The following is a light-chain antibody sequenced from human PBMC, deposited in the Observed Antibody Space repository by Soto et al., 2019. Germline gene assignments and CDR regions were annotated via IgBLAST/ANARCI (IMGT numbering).Light chain of an antibody. J-gene: IGKJ1*01. Sequence: DTQMTQSPSTLSASVGDIVTITCRASQSLNIWLAWYQQKPGRAPQLLIYQASTLASGVPSRFSGSGSGSEFTLTISSLQPDDFATYYCQQYNDYWTFGQGTKVDIK. V-gene: IGKV1-5*03. CDR2: QAS. CDR1: QSLNIW. CDR3: QQYNDYWT.